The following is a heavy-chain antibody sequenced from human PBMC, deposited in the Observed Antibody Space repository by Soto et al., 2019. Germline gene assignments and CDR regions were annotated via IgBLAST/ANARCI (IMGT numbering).Heavy chain of an antibody. Sequence: EVQLVESGGGLGQPGTSLRLSCAASGFTFDDFAMHWVRQAPGKGLEWVAGINWNSRSIDYADSVKGRFIISRDNAKKSIYLKLNNLRTEDTASFYCAIDRRAMNWYYDLWGRGTLVVVSS. CDR1: GFTFDDFA. CDR3: AIDRRAMNWYYDL. J-gene: IGHJ2*01. V-gene: IGHV3-9*01. CDR2: INWNSRSI.